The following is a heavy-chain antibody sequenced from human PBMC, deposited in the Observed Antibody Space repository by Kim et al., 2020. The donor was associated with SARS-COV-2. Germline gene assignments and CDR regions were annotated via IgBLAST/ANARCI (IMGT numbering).Heavy chain of an antibody. Sequence: GGSLRLSCAASGFTFDDYAMHWVRQAPGKGLEWVSGISWNSGSIGYADSVKGRFTISRDNAKNSLYLQMNSLRAEDTALYYCAKDMWYNWNDAGFSAFD. CDR3: AKDMWYNWNDAGFSAFD. CDR2: ISWNSGSI. CDR1: GFTFDDYA. V-gene: IGHV3-9*01. J-gene: IGHJ3*02. D-gene: IGHD1-1*01.